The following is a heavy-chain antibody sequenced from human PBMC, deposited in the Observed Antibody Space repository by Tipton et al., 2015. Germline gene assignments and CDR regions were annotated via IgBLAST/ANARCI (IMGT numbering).Heavy chain of an antibody. Sequence: TLSLTCAVSAYSISSDYYWSWIRQSPGEGLEWIGYIYYSGSTNYNPSLRSRVAMSMDTSKNQFSLKLSSVIAADTAVYYCARGHYVSRMDVWGQGTTVTVSS. CDR2: IYYSGST. V-gene: IGHV4-59*01. J-gene: IGHJ6*02. CDR1: AYSISSDYY. D-gene: IGHD3-10*01. CDR3: ARGHYVSRMDV.